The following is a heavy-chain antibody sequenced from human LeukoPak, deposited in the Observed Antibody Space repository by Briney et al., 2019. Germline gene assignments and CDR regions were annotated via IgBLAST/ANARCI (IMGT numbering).Heavy chain of an antibody. CDR2: IHSDGSST. V-gene: IGHV3-74*01. CDR1: GFTFGSYW. CDR3: ARHLPFTLVRGALDY. Sequence: PGGSLRLTCAASGFTFGSYWMHWVRRAPGKGLVWVSHIHSDGSSTSYADSVKGRFTISRDNAKNTLYLQMNSLRAEDTAVYYCARHLPFTLVRGALDYWGQGTLVTVSS. D-gene: IGHD3-10*01. J-gene: IGHJ4*02.